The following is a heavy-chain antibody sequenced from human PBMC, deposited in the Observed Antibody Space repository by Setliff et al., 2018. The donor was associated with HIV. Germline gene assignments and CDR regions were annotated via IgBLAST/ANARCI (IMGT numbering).Heavy chain of an antibody. V-gene: IGHV1-2*06. CDR1: GYTFTGYF. D-gene: IGHD3-9*01. J-gene: IGHJ3*02. CDR2: INPNTGDT. Sequence: GASVKVSCKSSGYTFTGYFIHWVRQAPGQGLEWMGRINPNTGDTNYAQKFQDRVTMTRDTSINTAYMELSRLRSGDTAVYYCAREYDVLTGYYISAFDIWGQETMVTVSS. CDR3: AREYDVLTGYYISAFDI.